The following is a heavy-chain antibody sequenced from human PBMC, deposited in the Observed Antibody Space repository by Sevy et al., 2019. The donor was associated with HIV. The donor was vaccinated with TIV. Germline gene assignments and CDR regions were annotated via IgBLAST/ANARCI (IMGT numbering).Heavy chain of an antibody. D-gene: IGHD6-19*01. CDR1: GYTFTSYG. J-gene: IGHJ5*02. Sequence: ASVKVSCKASGYTFTSYGISWVRQAPGQGLEWMGWISTYNTVRNSAQKFHDRVTMTIDTSTSTAYMELRGLRSDDTAVYYCARSPQVAGRSNWFDPWGQGTLVTVSS. CDR2: ISTYNTVR. CDR3: ARSPQVAGRSNWFDP. V-gene: IGHV1-18*01.